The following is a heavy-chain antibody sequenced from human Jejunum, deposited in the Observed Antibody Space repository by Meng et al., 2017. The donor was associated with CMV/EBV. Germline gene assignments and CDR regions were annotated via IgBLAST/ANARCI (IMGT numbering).Heavy chain of an antibody. Sequence: KSYSMNWVSQDPGKGLEWLSSISSSTYYIYYADSVKGRFTISRDDAKNSLYLQMDSLRAEDTAVYYCAKVGFCTSAACSYYFDSWGQGALVTVSS. CDR2: ISSSTYYI. J-gene: IGHJ4*02. V-gene: IGHV3-21*01. D-gene: IGHD2-8*02. CDR1: KSYS. CDR3: AKVGFCTSAACSYYFDS.